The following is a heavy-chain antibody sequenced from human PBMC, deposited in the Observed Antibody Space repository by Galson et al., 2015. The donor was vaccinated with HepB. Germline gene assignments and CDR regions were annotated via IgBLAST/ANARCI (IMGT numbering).Heavy chain of an antibody. D-gene: IGHD3-3*01. CDR3: AREFYDFWKGYYYYMDV. Sequence: LRLSCAASGFTFSDYYMSWIRQAPGKGLEWVSYISSSGSTIYYADSVKGRFTISRDNAKNSLYLQMNSLRAEDTAVYYCAREFYDFWKGYYYYMDVWGKGTTVTVSS. V-gene: IGHV3-11*01. CDR2: ISSSGSTI. CDR1: GFTFSDYY. J-gene: IGHJ6*03.